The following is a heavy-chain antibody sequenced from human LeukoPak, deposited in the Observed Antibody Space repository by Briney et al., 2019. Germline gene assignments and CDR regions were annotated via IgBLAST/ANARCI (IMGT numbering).Heavy chain of an antibody. D-gene: IGHD4-17*01. Sequence: PGGSLRLSCAASGFTFSSYAMSWVRQAPGKGLEWVSAISGSGGSTYYADSVKGRFTISRDNSKNTLYLQMNSLRAEDTAVYYCAEVALYGDKRTTFDYWGQGTLVTVSS. CDR1: GFTFSSYA. CDR2: ISGSGGST. CDR3: AEVALYGDKRTTFDY. J-gene: IGHJ4*02. V-gene: IGHV3-23*01.